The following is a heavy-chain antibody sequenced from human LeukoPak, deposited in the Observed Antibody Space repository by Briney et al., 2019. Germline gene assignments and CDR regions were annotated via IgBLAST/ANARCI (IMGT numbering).Heavy chain of an antibody. V-gene: IGHV3-23*01. CDR3: AKAYYGSGSYARGLFDY. Sequence: GGSLRLSCAASGFTFSSYAMSWVRQAPGKGLEWVSAISGSGGSTYYADSVKGRFTISRDNSKNTLYLQMNSLRAEDTAVYYCAKAYYGSGSYARGLFDYWGLGTLVTVSS. J-gene: IGHJ4*02. CDR2: ISGSGGST. CDR1: GFTFSSYA. D-gene: IGHD3-10*01.